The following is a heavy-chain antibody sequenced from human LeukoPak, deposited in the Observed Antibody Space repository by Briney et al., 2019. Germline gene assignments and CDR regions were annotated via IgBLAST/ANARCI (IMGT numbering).Heavy chain of an antibody. CDR1: GGTFSGYA. D-gene: IGHD5-24*01. CDR2: IIPIFGTA. Sequence: ASVKVSCKASGGTFSGYAISWVRQAPGQGLEWMGGIIPIFGTANYAQKFQGRVTITADESTSTAYMELSSLRSEDTAVYYCASGAEIASFDYWGQGTLVTVSS. CDR3: ASGAEIASFDY. V-gene: IGHV1-69*13. J-gene: IGHJ4*02.